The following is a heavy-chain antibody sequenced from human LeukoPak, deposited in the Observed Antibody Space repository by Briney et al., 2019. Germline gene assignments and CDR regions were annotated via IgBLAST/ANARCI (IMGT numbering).Heavy chain of an antibody. Sequence: GGSLRLSCAASGFTFSSYWMHWVRQAPGKGLVWVSRINSDGSSTSYADSVKGRFTISRDNAKNTLYLQMNSLRAEDTAVYYCARASMVPRGNFDYWGQGTLVTVSS. CDR2: INSDGSST. D-gene: IGHD3-10*01. V-gene: IGHV3-74*01. CDR1: GFTFSSYW. CDR3: ARASMVPRGNFDY. J-gene: IGHJ4*02.